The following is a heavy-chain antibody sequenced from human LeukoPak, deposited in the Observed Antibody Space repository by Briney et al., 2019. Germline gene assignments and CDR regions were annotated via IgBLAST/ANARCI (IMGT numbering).Heavy chain of an antibody. CDR3: AKVQRPLDGADY. Sequence: PSETLSLTCGVSGGSISNTNWWTWVRQPPGKGLGWIGYIYYSGSTYYNPSLKSRVTISVDTSKNLFSLKLSSVTAADTAVYYCAKVQRPLDGADYWGQGTLVTVSS. CDR1: GGSISNTNW. V-gene: IGHV4-4*02. CDR2: IYYSGST. D-gene: IGHD1-1*01. J-gene: IGHJ4*02.